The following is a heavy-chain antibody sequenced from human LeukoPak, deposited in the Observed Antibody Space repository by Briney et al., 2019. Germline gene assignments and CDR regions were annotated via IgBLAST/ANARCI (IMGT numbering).Heavy chain of an antibody. V-gene: IGHV1-8*01. CDR1: GYTFTSYD. Sequence: GASVKVSCKASGYTFTSYDINWVRQATGQGLEWMGWMNPNNGNTHYAQNFQGRVTLTRNTSISTANMELSSLRSEDTAVYYCTRGGPVAGTHKYFQHWGQGTLVTVSS. CDR3: TRGGPVAGTHKYFQH. CDR2: MNPNNGNT. D-gene: IGHD6-19*01. J-gene: IGHJ1*01.